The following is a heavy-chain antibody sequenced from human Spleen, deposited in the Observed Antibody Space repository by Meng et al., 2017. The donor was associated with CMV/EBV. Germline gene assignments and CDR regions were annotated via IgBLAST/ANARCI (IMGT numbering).Heavy chain of an antibody. D-gene: IGHD6-19*01. V-gene: IGHV4-4*07. CDR3: ARVISAVAGGFVD. Sequence: QLLLPWAGRGLVKPSETPSLTATDGGGSISSYYWSCSRQPAGKGLEWIGRIYTSGSTNYTPSLKSRVTMAVDTSKNQFSLMLSAVAAADTAVYYCARVISAVAGGFVDWGQGTLVTVSS. CDR2: IYTSGST. J-gene: IGHJ4*02. CDR1: GGSISSYY.